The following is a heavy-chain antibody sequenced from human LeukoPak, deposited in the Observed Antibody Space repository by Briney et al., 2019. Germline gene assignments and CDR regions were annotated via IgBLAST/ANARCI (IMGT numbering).Heavy chain of an antibody. J-gene: IGHJ4*02. D-gene: IGHD3-9*01. Sequence: SETLSLTCAVYGGSFSGYYWSWIRQPPGKGLEWIGEINHSGSTNYNPSLKSRVTISVDTSKNQFSLKLSSVTDADTAVYYCARRSLTGYLRPRYFEYWGQGTLVTVSS. CDR1: GGSFSGYY. V-gene: IGHV4-34*01. CDR3: ARRSLTGYLRPRYFEY. CDR2: INHSGST.